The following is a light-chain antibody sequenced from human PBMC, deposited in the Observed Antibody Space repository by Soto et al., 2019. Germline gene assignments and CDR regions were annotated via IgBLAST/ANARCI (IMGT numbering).Light chain of an antibody. CDR1: SGHSTYS. CDR2: LNSDGSL. Sequence: QLVLTQSPSASASLGASVRLTCTLSSGHSTYSIAWHQQQPEKGPRFLMNLNSDGSLSKGDGIPDHFSGSTSGAERYLTISSLQSEDEADYYCQTWGPGFRVFGGGTKLTVL. J-gene: IGLJ2*01. CDR3: QTWGPGFRV. V-gene: IGLV4-69*01.